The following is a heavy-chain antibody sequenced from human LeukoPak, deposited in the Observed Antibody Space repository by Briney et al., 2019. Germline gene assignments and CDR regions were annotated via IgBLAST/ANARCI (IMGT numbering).Heavy chain of an antibody. V-gene: IGHV4-39*07. CDR1: GGSISSGGYY. CDR3: ARSRAVFRAAGMDV. Sequence: PSETLSLTCTVSGGSISSGGYYWSWIRQPPGKGLEWIGQINHSGSTDYNPSLKSRVTIPVDTSNNQFSLKLRSVTGADTAVYYCARSRAVFRAAGMDVWGQGTTVTVSS. D-gene: IGHD2-15*01. CDR2: INHSGST. J-gene: IGHJ6*02.